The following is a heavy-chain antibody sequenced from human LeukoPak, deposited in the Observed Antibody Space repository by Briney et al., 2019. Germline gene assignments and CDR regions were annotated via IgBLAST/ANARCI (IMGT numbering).Heavy chain of an antibody. J-gene: IGHJ4*02. D-gene: IGHD2-2*01. CDR3: AKKAGYCSSSSCPHNFDY. Sequence: AXSWVRQXXXXGLEWVSAISGSGGSTYYAASVKGRFTISRDNSKNTLYLQMNSLRAEDTAVYFCAKKAGYCSSSSCPHNFDYWGQGTLVTVSS. CDR1: A. CDR2: ISGSGGST. V-gene: IGHV3-23*01.